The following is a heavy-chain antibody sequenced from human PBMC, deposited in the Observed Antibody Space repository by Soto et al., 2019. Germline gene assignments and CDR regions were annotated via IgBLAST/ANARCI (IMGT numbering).Heavy chain of an antibody. Sequence: GGSLRLSCAASGFTVSSNYMSWVRQAPGKGLEWVSVIYSGGSTYYADSVKGRFTISRDNSKNTLYLQMNSLRAEDTAVYYCARDFGCSSTSCLWAYYFDYWGQGTLVTVSS. CDR1: GFTVSSNY. CDR3: ARDFGCSSTSCLWAYYFDY. D-gene: IGHD2-2*01. J-gene: IGHJ4*02. V-gene: IGHV3-66*01. CDR2: IYSGGST.